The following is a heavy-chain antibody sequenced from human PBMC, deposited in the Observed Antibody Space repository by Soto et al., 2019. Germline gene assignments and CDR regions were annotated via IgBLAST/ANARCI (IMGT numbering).Heavy chain of an antibody. CDR2: INHSGST. CDR1: GGSFSGYY. J-gene: IGHJ4*02. V-gene: IGHV4-34*01. Sequence: SETLSLTCAVYGGSFSGYYWSWIRQPPGKGLEWIGEINHSGSTNYNPSLKSRVTISVDTSKNQFSLKLSSVTAADTAVYYRARGFVGPFDYWGQGTLVTVSS. CDR3: ARGFVGPFDY. D-gene: IGHD2-15*01.